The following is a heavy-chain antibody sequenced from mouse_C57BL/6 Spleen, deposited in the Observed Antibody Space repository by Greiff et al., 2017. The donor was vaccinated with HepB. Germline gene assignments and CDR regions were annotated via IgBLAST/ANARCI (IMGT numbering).Heavy chain of an antibody. CDR1: GFTFSSYA. Sequence: EVQGVESGGGLVKPGGSLKLSCAASGFTFSSYAMSWVRQTPEKRLEWVATISDGGSYTYYPDNVKGRFTISRDNAKNNLYLQMSHLKSEDTAMYYCARDITTVVNGFAYWGQGTLVTVSA. J-gene: IGHJ3*01. CDR3: ARDITTVVNGFAY. V-gene: IGHV5-4*01. CDR2: ISDGGSYT. D-gene: IGHD1-1*01.